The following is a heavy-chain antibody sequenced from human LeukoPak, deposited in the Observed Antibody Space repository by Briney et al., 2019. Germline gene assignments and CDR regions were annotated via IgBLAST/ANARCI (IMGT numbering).Heavy chain of an antibody. J-gene: IGHJ4*02. V-gene: IGHV4-30-4*08. CDR2: ISYTGTT. D-gene: IGHD2-21*02. CDR1: SGSISSGDYY. CDR3: ARLGTAPFDY. Sequence: PSQTLSLTCTVSSGSISSGDYYWSWIRQPPGTGVEWIGYISYTGTTYYNPSLKSRVTISEDTSKNLFSLKLNSVTAADTALYYCARLGTAPFDYWGQGTLVTVSS.